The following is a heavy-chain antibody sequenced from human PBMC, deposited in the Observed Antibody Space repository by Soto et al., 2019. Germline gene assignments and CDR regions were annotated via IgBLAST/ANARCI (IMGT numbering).Heavy chain of an antibody. V-gene: IGHV4-4*02. D-gene: IGHD3-16*01. Sequence: QVQLQESGPRLVRPSGALSLTCSVSGASITRGYWWTWVRQSPGKGLEWIGEISDRGSAYSNPSLEGRVSLSVDKSQNQFSLRLTSVTAADTAIYYCTRSTHAMNGGSHYMALDDDLVTGMDVWGPGTTVTVSS. CDR1: GASITRGYW. J-gene: IGHJ6*02. CDR2: ISDRGSA. CDR3: TRSTHAMNGGSHYMALDDDLVTGMDV.